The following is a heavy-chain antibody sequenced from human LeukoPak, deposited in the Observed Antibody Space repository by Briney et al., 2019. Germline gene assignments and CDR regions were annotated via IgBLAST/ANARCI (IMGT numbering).Heavy chain of an antibody. CDR1: GYTFTGYY. D-gene: IGHD6-13*01. CDR2: INPNSGGT. V-gene: IGHV1-2*06. Sequence: ASVKVSCKASGYTFTGYYMHWVRQAPGQGLEWMGRINPNSGGTNYAQKFQGGVTMTRDTSISTAYMELSRLRSDDTAVYYCASGGYSSSWYEDPNWFDPWGQGTLVTVSS. J-gene: IGHJ5*02. CDR3: ASGGYSSSWYEDPNWFDP.